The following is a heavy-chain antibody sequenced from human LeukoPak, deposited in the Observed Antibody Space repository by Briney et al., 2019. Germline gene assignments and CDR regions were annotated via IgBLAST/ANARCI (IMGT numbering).Heavy chain of an antibody. V-gene: IGHV3-48*04. CDR1: GFTFSSHG. Sequence: PGGSLRLSCGASGFTFSSHGMNWVRQAPGKGLEWVSYISSSGSTIYYADSVKGRFTIPRDNAKNSLYLQMNSLRAEDTAVYYCARSGDYYDSSGLDYWGQGTLVTVSS. J-gene: IGHJ4*02. CDR2: ISSSGSTI. D-gene: IGHD3-22*01. CDR3: ARSGDYYDSSGLDY.